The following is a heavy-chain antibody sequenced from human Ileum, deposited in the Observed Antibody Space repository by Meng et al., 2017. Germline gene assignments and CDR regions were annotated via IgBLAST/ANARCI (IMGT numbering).Heavy chain of an antibody. V-gene: IGHV3-74*01. CDR1: GFTLSTYP. CDR3: ARDWDWVVWDY. D-gene: IGHD3/OR15-3a*01. CDR2: IKPDGRTT. Sequence: GLLWGSAGGVVPPGGRLTLSCSTSGFTLSTYPMHWVRQAPGKGRVWVSQIKPDGRTTAYADSVKGRFTISRDNAKSTLYLEMNSLRAEDAAVYYCARDWDWVVWDYWGQGTLVTVSS. J-gene: IGHJ4*02.